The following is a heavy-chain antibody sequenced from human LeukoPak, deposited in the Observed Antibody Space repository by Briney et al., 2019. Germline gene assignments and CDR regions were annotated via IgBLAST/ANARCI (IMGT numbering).Heavy chain of an antibody. CDR3: AWTTRSSESHSFDY. J-gene: IGHJ4*02. CDR2: ISSSTSRI. CDR1: GFTFNSYS. Sequence: GGSLRLSCGASGFTFNSYSMNWVRQAPGRGLEWVSYISSSTSRIYYADSVKGRFTISRDSARRSLFLQMNSLRDEDTAVYYCAWTTRSSESHSFDYWGQGTLVTVSS. V-gene: IGHV3-48*02. D-gene: IGHD3-10*01.